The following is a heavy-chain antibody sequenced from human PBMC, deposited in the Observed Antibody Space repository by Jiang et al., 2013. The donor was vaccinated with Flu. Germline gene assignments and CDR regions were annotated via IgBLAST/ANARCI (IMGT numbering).Heavy chain of an antibody. D-gene: IGHD6-19*01. CDR1: GFTFSSYA. V-gene: IGHV3-23*01. CDR3: AKPSVAGTLGAYFDY. Sequence: RLSCAASGFTFSSYAMSWVRQAPGKGLEWVSAISGSGGSTYYADSVKGRFTISRDNSKNTLYLQMNSLRAEDTAVYYCAKPSVAGTLGAYFDYWGQGTLVTVSS. J-gene: IGHJ4*02. CDR2: ISGSGGST.